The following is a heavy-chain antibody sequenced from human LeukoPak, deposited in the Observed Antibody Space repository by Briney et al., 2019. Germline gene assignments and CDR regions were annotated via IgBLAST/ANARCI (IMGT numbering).Heavy chain of an antibody. V-gene: IGHV1-24*01. Sequence: GASVKVSCKASGYTFTTYGISWVRQAPGKGLEWMGGFDPEDGETIYAQKFQGRVTMTEDTSTDTAYMELSSLRSEDTAVYYCATRCSGGSCYSLWGQGTLVTVSS. J-gene: IGHJ4*02. CDR3: ATRCSGGSCYSL. CDR2: FDPEDGET. CDR1: GYTFTTYG. D-gene: IGHD2-15*01.